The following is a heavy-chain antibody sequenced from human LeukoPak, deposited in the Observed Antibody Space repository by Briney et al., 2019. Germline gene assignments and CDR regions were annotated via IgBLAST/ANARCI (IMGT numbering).Heavy chain of an antibody. CDR1: GFPFSSHG. V-gene: IGHV3-23*01. D-gene: IGHD3-16*01. Sequence: PGGSLRLSCAASGFPFSSHGMSWVRQAPGKWLEWVSGIIGGGGSTYYADSVRGRFTISGDNSKNTLYLQMNSLRAEDTAVYYCAKGNDYVWGSALDYWGQGTLVTVSS. CDR2: IIGGGGST. CDR3: AKGNDYVWGSALDY. J-gene: IGHJ4*02.